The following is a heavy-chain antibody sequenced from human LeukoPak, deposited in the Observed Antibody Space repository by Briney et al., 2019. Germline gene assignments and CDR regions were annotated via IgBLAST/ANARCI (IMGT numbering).Heavy chain of an antibody. CDR3: ARDSNTVTIDY. Sequence: PGGSLRLSCTASGFTFSSYWMHWVRQAPGKGLVWVSRINTDGSSTSYADSVKGRFTISRDNAKNTLYLQMNSLRAEDTAVYYCARDSNTVTIDYWGQGTLVTVSS. D-gene: IGHD4-17*01. V-gene: IGHV3-74*01. CDR2: INTDGSST. J-gene: IGHJ4*02. CDR1: GFTFSSYW.